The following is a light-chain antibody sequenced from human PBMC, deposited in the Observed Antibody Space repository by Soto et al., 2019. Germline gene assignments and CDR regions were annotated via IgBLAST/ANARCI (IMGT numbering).Light chain of an antibody. CDR2: EVS. J-gene: IGLJ7*01. V-gene: IGLV2-14*01. CDR1: SSDIGGSDY. CDR3: SSYSTATSPQWV. Sequence: QSALTQAASVSGSPGQSITISCTGTSSDIGGSDYVSWYQKHPGKAPKVIIYEVSDRPSGVSDRFSASKSGNTASLTISGLQAEDEADYYCSSYSTATSPQWVFGGGTQLTVL.